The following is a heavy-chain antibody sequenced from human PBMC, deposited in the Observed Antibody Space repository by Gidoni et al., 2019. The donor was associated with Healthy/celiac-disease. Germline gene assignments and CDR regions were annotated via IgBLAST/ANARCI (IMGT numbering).Heavy chain of an antibody. Sequence: QVQLVQSGAAVKKPGASVKVSCKASGYTFTSYYMHWVRPAPGQGLEWMGIINPSGGSTSYAQKFQGRVTMTRDTSTSTVYMELSSLSSEATAVYYCAIEVVVVVAASWFDPWGQGTLVTVSS. J-gene: IGHJ5*02. CDR2: INPSGGST. CDR3: AIEVVVVVAASWFDP. CDR1: GYTFTSYY. V-gene: IGHV1-46*01. D-gene: IGHD2-15*01.